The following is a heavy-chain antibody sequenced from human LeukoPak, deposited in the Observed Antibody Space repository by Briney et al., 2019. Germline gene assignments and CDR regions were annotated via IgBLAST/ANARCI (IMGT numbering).Heavy chain of an antibody. CDR2: IYYDGSNK. Sequence: GGSLRLSCAASGFTFSNYGMHWVRQAPGKGLEWVALIYYDGSNKYYADSVKGRFTISRDDSKSIAYLQMNSLKTEDTAVYYCTRVSLYYDFWSGLGASHFDYWGQGTLVTVSS. CDR1: GFTFSNYG. CDR3: TRVSLYYDFWSGLGASHFDY. D-gene: IGHD3-3*01. V-gene: IGHV3-33*01. J-gene: IGHJ4*02.